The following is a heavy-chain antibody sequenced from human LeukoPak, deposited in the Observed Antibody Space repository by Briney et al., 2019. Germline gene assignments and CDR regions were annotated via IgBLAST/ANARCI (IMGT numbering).Heavy chain of an antibody. D-gene: IGHD5-18*01. Sequence: PGGSLRLSCAASGFTFSSYAMHWVRQAPGKGLEGVAVISYDGSNKYYADSVKGRFTISRDNSKNTLYLQMNSLRAEDTAVYYCARDRTKQLWYYYYYYGMDVGGQGTTVTVSS. CDR1: GFTFSSYA. CDR2: ISYDGSNK. V-gene: IGHV3-30-3*01. CDR3: ARDRTKQLWYYYYYYGMDV. J-gene: IGHJ6*02.